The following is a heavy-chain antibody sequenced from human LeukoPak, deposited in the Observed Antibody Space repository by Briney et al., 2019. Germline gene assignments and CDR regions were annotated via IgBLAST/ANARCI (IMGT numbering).Heavy chain of an antibody. CDR1: GGSFSGYY. CDR2: INHSGST. J-gene: IGHJ4*02. V-gene: IGHV4-34*01. CDR3: ARAVRYYDSWSGYLGRYFDY. Sequence: SETLSLTCAVYGGSFSGYYWSWIRQPPGKGLEWIGEINHSGSTNYNPSLKSRVTISVYTSTNQISRKLSSVTAADTAVYYCARAVRYYDSWSGYLGRYFDYWGQGTLVTVSS. D-gene: IGHD3-3*01.